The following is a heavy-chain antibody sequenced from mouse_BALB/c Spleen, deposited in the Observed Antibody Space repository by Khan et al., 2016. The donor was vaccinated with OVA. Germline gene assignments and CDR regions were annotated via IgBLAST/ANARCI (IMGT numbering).Heavy chain of an antibody. D-gene: IGHD1-1*02. Sequence: QIQLVQSGPELKKPGETVKISCKASGYTFTNYGMNWVKQAPGKGLKWMGWINTYTGEPTYADDFKGRFAFSLETSASTAYLQINNLKNEDTATYFCARSGGGAWYFDYWGHGTTLTVSS. J-gene: IGHJ2*01. CDR1: GYTFTNYG. CDR2: INTYTGEP. CDR3: ARSGGGAWYFDY. V-gene: IGHV9-3-1*01.